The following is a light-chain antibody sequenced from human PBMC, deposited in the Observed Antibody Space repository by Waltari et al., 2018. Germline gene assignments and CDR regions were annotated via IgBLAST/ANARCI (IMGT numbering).Light chain of an antibody. CDR1: QSVSRT. CDR3: QKYGTRPAT. CDR2: DAS. J-gene: IGKJ1*01. V-gene: IGKV3-20*01. Sequence: EIVLTQSPGTLSLSPGERATLSCRASQSVSRTLAWYQQKPGQAPRLLIYDASIRATCIPDRFSGSGSGTDFSLTISRLEPEDFAVYYCQKYGTRPATFGQGTNVEIK.